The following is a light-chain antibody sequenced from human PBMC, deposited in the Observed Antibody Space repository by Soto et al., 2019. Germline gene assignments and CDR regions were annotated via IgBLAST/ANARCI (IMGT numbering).Light chain of an antibody. J-gene: IGKJ3*01. CDR2: KAS. CDR3: QQYNSYSLFT. V-gene: IGKV1-5*03. CDR1: QNVNNW. Sequence: DIQMTQSPSTLSASVGDRVIITCRASQNVNNWLAWYQQKTGKAPKLLIYKASTLQSGVPSRFSGSGSGTEFTLTINSVQPDDFATYYCQQYNSYSLFTFGPGTKVDIK.